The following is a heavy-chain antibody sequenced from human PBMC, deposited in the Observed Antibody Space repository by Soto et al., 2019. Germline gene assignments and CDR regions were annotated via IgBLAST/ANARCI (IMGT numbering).Heavy chain of an antibody. CDR2: IYHSGST. Sequence: QLQLQESGSGLVKPSQTLSLTCAVSGGSISSGGYSWSWIRQPPGKGLEWIGYIYHSGSTYYNPSLKSRVTLCVDRSKNQFSVKLSSVTAADTAVYYCARAIGWFGELLGGYYFDYWGQGTLVTVSS. D-gene: IGHD3-10*01. V-gene: IGHV4-30-2*01. CDR3: ARAIGWFGELLGGYYFDY. CDR1: GGSISSGGYS. J-gene: IGHJ4*02.